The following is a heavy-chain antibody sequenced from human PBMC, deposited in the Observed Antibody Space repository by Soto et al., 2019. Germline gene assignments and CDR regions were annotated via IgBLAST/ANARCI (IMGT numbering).Heavy chain of an antibody. D-gene: IGHD1-1*01. J-gene: IGHJ4*02. Sequence: PGGSLRLSCGASGFTFRTYGMHWVRQAPGKGLEWVAVISNNGRDIYYADSVKGRFAISRDNSRNTLFLQMNSLRDEDTAMYYCAKYVDDTGWNVPLDFWGQGTLVTV. CDR3: AKYVDDTGWNVPLDF. CDR2: ISNNGRDI. V-gene: IGHV3-30*18. CDR1: GFTFRTYG.